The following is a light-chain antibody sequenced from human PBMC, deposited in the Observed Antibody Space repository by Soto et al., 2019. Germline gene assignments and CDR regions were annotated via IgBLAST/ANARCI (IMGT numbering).Light chain of an antibody. J-gene: IGKJ1*01. CDR2: SAS. V-gene: IGKV3-20*01. CDR3: QRYGG. Sequence: IVLTQSPVTLSFSPGEIATLSCRASQSVSSSHLAWYQQKPGQAPRLLIYSASSRATGIPDRFSGSGSGTDFTLTISRLEPEDFAVYYCQRYGGFGQGTKVDIK. CDR1: QSVSSSH.